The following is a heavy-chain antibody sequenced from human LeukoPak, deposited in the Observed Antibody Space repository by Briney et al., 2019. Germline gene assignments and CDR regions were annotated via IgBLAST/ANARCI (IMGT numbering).Heavy chain of an antibody. CDR3: ARDFTHDYYDSSGQYDL. CDR2: ISSSGSTI. D-gene: IGHD3-22*01. Sequence: GGSLGLSCAASGFTFSSYSMNWVRQAPGKGLEWVSYISSSGSTIYYADSVKGRFTISRDNAKNSLYLQMNSLRAEDTAVYYCARDFTHDYYDSSGQYDLWGRGTLVTVSS. V-gene: IGHV3-48*04. CDR1: GFTFSSYS. J-gene: IGHJ2*01.